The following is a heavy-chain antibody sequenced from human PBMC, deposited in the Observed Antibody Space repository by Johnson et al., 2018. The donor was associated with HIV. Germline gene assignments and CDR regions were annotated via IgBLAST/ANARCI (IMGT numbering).Heavy chain of an antibody. V-gene: IGHV3-30*03. CDR2: ISYDGNND. D-gene: IGHD2-2*01. CDR3: ARNGLIPAAKGVAFDI. Sequence: QVQLVESGGGVVQPGRSLRLSCAASGFTFSRYGMHWVRQVQGKGLEWVAVISYDGNNDYYADSVKGRFTVSRDNSKSTLYLQMNSLRAEDTGLYYCARNGLIPAAKGVAFDIWGHGTTVTVSS. J-gene: IGHJ3*02. CDR1: GFTFSRYG.